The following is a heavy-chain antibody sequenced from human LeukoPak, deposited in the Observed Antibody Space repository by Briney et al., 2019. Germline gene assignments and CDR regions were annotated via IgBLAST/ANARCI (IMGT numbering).Heavy chain of an antibody. CDR1: GYTFTAYY. V-gene: IGHV1-2*02. CDR3: GSHHHYCCSGKYDTPGGYYYYMDV. D-gene: IGHD3-10*02. J-gene: IGHJ6*03. Sequence: ASVRVSCKASGYTFTAYYMHWVRQAPGQGLEWMGLINPNSGDTNYAQKFQGRVTMTRDTSISKVYMELSSMRSDDTAVYYCGSHHHYCCSGKYDTPGGYYYYMDVWGKGTTVTISS. CDR2: INPNSGDT.